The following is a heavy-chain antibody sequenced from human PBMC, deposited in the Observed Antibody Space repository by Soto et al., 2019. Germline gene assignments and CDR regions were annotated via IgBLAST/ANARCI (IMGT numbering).Heavy chain of an antibody. CDR1: GAYICGFY. J-gene: IGHJ5*02. Sequence: SWTLSLTSTVSGAYICGFYWCWIRKSAGKGLEWIGRIYATGTTDYNPSLKSRVMMSVDTSKKQFSLKLRSVTAAVAAVYYCVRDGTKTLRDWFDPWGQGISVTVSS. D-gene: IGHD1-1*01. CDR3: VRDGTKTLRDWFDP. V-gene: IGHV4-4*07. CDR2: IYATGTT.